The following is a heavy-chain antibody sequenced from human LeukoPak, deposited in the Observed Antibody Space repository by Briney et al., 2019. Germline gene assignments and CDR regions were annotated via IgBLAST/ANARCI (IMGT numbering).Heavy chain of an antibody. CDR3: ARGRVSSSTWYSTYYYYFYMDV. CDR1: GGSLSGYY. J-gene: IGHJ6*03. V-gene: IGHV4-34*01. Sequence: SETLSLTCGVYGGSLSGYYWSWIRQSPGKGLEWIGEINHSGSTNYNPSLESRVTISVDTSKNQFSLNLSSVTAADTAVYFCARGRVSSSTWYSTYYYYFYMDVWGNGTTVTVSS. D-gene: IGHD1-1*01. CDR2: INHSGST.